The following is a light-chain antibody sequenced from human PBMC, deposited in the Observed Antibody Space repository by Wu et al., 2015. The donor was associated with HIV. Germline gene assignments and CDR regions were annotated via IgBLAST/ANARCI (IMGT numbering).Light chain of an antibody. CDR1: QDIFTY. V-gene: IGKV1-13*02. CDR3: QQLNSFPLT. CDR2: DAS. Sequence: AIQLTQSPSSLSASIGDRVNITCRASQDIFTYLAWYQQTPGKAPRVLIYDASTLQSGVSSRFRGSGSGADFTLTISGLQRGDFAVYFCQQLNSFPLTFGQGSRLEL. J-gene: IGKJ5*01.